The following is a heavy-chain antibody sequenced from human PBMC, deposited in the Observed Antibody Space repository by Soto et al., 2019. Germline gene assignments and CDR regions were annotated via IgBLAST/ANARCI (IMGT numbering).Heavy chain of an antibody. CDR3: ATVLLWFGEPGYMDV. CDR2: ISAYNGNT. D-gene: IGHD3-10*01. Sequence: QVQLVQSGAEVKKPGASVKVSCKASGYTFTSYGISWVRQAPGQGREWMGWISAYNGNTNYAQKLQGRVTMTTDTTTSTAYMELRSLRSDDTAVYYCATVLLWFGEPGYMDVWGKGTTVTVSS. J-gene: IGHJ6*03. CDR1: GYTFTSYG. V-gene: IGHV1-18*01.